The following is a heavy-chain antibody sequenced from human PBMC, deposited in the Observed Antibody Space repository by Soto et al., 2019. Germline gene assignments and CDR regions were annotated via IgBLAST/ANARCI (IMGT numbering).Heavy chain of an antibody. D-gene: IGHD3-22*01. V-gene: IGHV1-18*01. CDR1: GFTFTNHA. CDR2: ISAYNGNT. CDR3: ARSLITMIVAVTEGAFDI. Sequence: ASVKVSCKASGFTFTNHAMQWVRQAPGQRLEWMGWISAYNGNTNYAQNLQGRVTMTTDTSTSTAYMELRSLRSDDTAVYYCARSLITMIVAVTEGAFDIWGQGTMVTVSS. J-gene: IGHJ3*02.